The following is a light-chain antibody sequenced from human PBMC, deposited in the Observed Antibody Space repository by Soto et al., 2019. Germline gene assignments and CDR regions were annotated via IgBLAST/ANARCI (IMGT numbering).Light chain of an antibody. CDR3: QSYDSSLSVV. Sequence: QSVLTQPPSVSGAPGQRVTISCTGSSSNIGAGYDVHWYQQLPGTAPKLLIYGNSNRPSGVRDRFSGSKSGTSASLAITGIQAEDEADYYSQSYDSSLSVVFGGGTKLTVL. V-gene: IGLV1-40*01. CDR2: GNS. J-gene: IGLJ2*01. CDR1: SSNIGAGYD.